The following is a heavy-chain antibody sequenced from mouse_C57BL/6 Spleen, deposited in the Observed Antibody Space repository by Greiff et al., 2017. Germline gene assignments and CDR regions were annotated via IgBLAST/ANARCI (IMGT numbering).Heavy chain of an antibody. D-gene: IGHD2-2*01. CDR1: GYTFTSYW. V-gene: IGHV1-52*01. Sequence: QVQLKQPGAELVRPGSSVKLSCKASGYTFTSYWMHWVKQRPIQGLEWIGNIDPSDSETHYNQKFKDKATLTVDKSSSTAYMQLSSLTSEDSAVYYCARRGYDYYYAMDYWGQGTSVTVSS. CDR2: IDPSDSET. CDR3: ARRGYDYYYAMDY. J-gene: IGHJ4*01.